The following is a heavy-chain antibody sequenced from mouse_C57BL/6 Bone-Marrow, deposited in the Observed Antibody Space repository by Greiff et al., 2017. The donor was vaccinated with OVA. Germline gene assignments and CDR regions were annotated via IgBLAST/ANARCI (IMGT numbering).Heavy chain of an antibody. CDR3: ARWIYGSSYGWYFDV. CDR1: GYSITSDY. CDR2: ISYSGST. V-gene: IGHV3-8*01. D-gene: IGHD1-1*01. Sequence: EVKLQESGPGLAKPSQTLSLTCSVTGYSITSDYWNWILKFPGNKLEYMGYISYSGSTYYNPSLKSRISITRDTSKNQYYLQLNSVTTEDTATYYCARWIYGSSYGWYFDVWGTGTTVTVSS. J-gene: IGHJ1*03.